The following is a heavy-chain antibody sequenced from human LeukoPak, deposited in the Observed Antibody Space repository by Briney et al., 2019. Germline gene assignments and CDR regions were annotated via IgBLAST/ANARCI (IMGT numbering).Heavy chain of an antibody. Sequence: GGSLRLSCAASGFTISSYWMSWVRQAPGKGLEWVANIKQDGSEKYYVDSVKGRFTISRDNAKNSLYLQMNSLRAEDTAVYYCARETDTYIVATIASFDYWGQGTLVTVSS. J-gene: IGHJ4*02. CDR3: ARETDTYIVATIASFDY. D-gene: IGHD5-12*01. V-gene: IGHV3-7*01. CDR1: GFTISSYW. CDR2: IKQDGSEK.